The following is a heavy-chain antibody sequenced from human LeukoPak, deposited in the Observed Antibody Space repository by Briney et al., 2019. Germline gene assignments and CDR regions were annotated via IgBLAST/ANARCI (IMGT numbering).Heavy chain of an antibody. CDR2: ISGDGTTI. CDR3: VRRESSGFFYYFDH. V-gene: IGHV3-48*03. D-gene: IGHD3-22*01. J-gene: IGHJ4*02. CDR1: GFIFSSHE. Sequence: GGSLRLSCEASGFIFSSHEMNWVRQSPGKGVEWLAYISGDGTTIYYEDSVKGRFTISRDNAKKSLSLQMNSLRVEDTAVYYCVRRESSGFFYYFDHWGQGVLVTVSS.